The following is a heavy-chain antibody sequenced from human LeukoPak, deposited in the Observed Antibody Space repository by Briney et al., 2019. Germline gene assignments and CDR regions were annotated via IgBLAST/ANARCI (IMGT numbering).Heavy chain of an antibody. CDR2: ISYDGSNK. CDR1: GFSFSSYA. J-gene: IGHJ1*01. D-gene: IGHD3-16*01. V-gene: IGHV3-30-3*01. Sequence: LTGGSLRLSCAASGFSFSSYAMHWVRQAPGKGLEWVAVISYDGSNKYYADSVKGRFTISRNNSKNTLYLQMNSLRAEDTAVYYCARGPRLPQYFQYWGQGTLVTVSS. CDR3: ARGPRLPQYFQY.